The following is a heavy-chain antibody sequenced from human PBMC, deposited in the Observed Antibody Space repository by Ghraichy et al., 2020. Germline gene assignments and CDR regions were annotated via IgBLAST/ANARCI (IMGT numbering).Heavy chain of an antibody. V-gene: IGHV1-18*01. Sequence: ASVKVSCKASGYTFSSYAIHWVRQAPGQGLEWMGSIRPNNGNTNYAPKVQDRVTMTTDSSSNTAYMELRSLKSDDTAVFYCARGMTPVVYFPLDSWGQGTLVVVSS. CDR1: GYTFSSYA. CDR3: ARGMTPVVYFPLDS. CDR2: IRPNNGNT. D-gene: IGHD2/OR15-2a*01. J-gene: IGHJ5*01.